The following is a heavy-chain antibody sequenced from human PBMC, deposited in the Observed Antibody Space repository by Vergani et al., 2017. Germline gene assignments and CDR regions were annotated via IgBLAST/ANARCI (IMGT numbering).Heavy chain of an antibody. D-gene: IGHD3-9*01. Sequence: QLQESGPGLVKASQTLSLTCTVSNDSVSNTFYYWGWIRQTPGKGLEWIGSIYYSGSTYYNPSLESRVTMSVDTSKNQFSLKLSSVTAADTAVYYCASDILTGYYYGMDVWGQGTTVTVSS. V-gene: IGHV4-39*01. CDR1: NDSVSNTFYY. CDR2: IYYSGST. J-gene: IGHJ6*02. CDR3: ASDILTGYYYGMDV.